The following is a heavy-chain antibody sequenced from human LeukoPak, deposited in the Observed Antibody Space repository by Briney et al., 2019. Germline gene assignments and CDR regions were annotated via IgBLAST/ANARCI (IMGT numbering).Heavy chain of an antibody. CDR1: GYTFTSYY. J-gene: IGHJ4*02. CDR2: INPSGGST. D-gene: IGHD2/OR15-2a*01. Sequence: GASVKVSCKASGYTFTSYYMHWVRQAPGQGLEWMGIINPSGGSTSYAQKFQGRVTMTRDTSTSTVYMELSSLRSEDTAVYYCAREPPSKYPGRMNYFDYWGQGTLVTVSS. CDR3: AREPPSKYPGRMNYFDY. V-gene: IGHV1-46*01.